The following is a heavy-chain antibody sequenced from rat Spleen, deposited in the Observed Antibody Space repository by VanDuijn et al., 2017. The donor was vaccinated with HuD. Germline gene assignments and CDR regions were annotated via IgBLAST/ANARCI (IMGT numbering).Heavy chain of an antibody. CDR1: GFTFSDYA. J-gene: IGHJ2*01. CDR2: IIYDGSST. D-gene: IGHD1-10*01. V-gene: IGHV5-17*01. Sequence: EVQLVESGGGLVQPGRSLKFSCAASGFTFSDYAMAWVRQAPKKGLEWVATIIYDGSSTYYRDSVKGRFTISRDNAKSTLYLQMDSLRSEDTATYYCARYITTTGYFDYWGQGVMVTVSS. CDR3: ARYITTTGYFDY.